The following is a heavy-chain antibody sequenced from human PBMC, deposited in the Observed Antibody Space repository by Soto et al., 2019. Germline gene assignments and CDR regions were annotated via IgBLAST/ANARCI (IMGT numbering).Heavy chain of an antibody. J-gene: IGHJ4*02. V-gene: IGHV3-23*01. Sequence: PGGSLRLSCAASGFTFSSYAMSWVRQAPGKGLEWVSAISGSGGSTYYADSVKGRFTISRDNSKNTLYLQMNGLRAEDTAVYYCAKDPPYITMVRGAVDYWGQGTLVTVSS. D-gene: IGHD3-10*01. CDR2: ISGSGGST. CDR3: AKDPPYITMVRGAVDY. CDR1: GFTFSSYA.